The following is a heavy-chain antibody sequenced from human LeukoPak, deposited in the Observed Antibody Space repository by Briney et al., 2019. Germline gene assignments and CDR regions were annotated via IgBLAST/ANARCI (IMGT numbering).Heavy chain of an antibody. V-gene: IGHV3-7*01. CDR1: GFIFSSYW. Sequence: GGSLRLSCAASGFIFSSYWMSWVRQAPGKGLEWVANIKQDGSEKYYVDSVKGRFTISRDNAENSLYLQMNSLRAEDTAVYYCARGGYYYDSSGYYDYWGQGTLVTVSS. J-gene: IGHJ4*02. D-gene: IGHD3-22*01. CDR2: IKQDGSEK. CDR3: ARGGYYYDSSGYYDY.